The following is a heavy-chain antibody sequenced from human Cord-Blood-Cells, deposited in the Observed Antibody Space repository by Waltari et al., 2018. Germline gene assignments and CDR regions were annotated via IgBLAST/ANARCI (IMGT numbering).Heavy chain of an antibody. CDR3: ARAPAVTTYAVDI. CDR2: TYYRSKWYN. CDR1: RYSASSHRAA. D-gene: IGHD4-17*01. V-gene: IGHV6-1*01. Sequence: QVQLQQSGPGLVKPPQTLSLTCAISRYSASSHRAAWTWLRQSPSRGLEWLGRTYYRSKWYNYYAVSVKSRITNNPVTSKNQFSLQLNSVTPEDTAVYYCARAPAVTTYAVDIWGQGTMVTVSS. J-gene: IGHJ3*02.